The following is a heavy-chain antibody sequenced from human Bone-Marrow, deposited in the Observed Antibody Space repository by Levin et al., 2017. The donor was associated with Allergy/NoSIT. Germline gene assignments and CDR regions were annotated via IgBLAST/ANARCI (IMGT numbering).Heavy chain of an antibody. CDR3: AKDPVGFRELLSYYYYMDV. J-gene: IGHJ6*03. D-gene: IGHD3-10*01. CDR1: GFTFSSYA. V-gene: IGHV3-23*01. CDR2: ISGSGGST. Sequence: GGSLRLSCAASGFTFSSYAMSWVRQAPGKGLEWVSAISGSGGSTYYADSVKGRFTISRDNSKNTLYLQMNSLRAEDTAVYYCAKDPVGFRELLSYYYYMDVWGKGTTVTVSS.